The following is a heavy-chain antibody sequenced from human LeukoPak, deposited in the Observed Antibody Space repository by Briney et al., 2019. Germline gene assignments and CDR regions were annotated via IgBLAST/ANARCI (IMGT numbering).Heavy chain of an antibody. CDR1: GDSISSQT. V-gene: IGHV4-59*11. CDR2: IYYSGSATT. D-gene: IGHD6-13*01. CDR3: ASIPRTAAYLHH. Sequence: SENLSLTCSVSGDSISSQTWSWIRQTPGKGLEWIGYIYYSGSATTEYNPSLKSRVTISVDTSKNQVSLKVKSVTAADTAVYFCASIPRTAAYLHHWGQGTPVIVSS. J-gene: IGHJ1*01.